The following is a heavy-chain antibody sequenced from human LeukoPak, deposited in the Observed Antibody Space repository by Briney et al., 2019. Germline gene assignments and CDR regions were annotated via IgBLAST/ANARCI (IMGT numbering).Heavy chain of an antibody. J-gene: IGHJ6*03. CDR2: INPSGGST. V-gene: IGHV1-46*01. CDR1: GYTFTSYY. Sequence: ASVKVSCKASGYTFTSYYMHWVRQAPGQGLEWMGIINPSGGSTSYAQKFQGRVTMTRDTSISTAYMEPSRLRSDDTAVYYCARSSGYGGYYYYYMDVWGKGTTVTVSS. CDR3: ARSSGYGGYYYYYMDV. D-gene: IGHD5-12*01.